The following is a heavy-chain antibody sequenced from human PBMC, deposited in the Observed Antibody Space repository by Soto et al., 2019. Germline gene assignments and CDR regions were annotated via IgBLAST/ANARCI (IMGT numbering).Heavy chain of an antibody. J-gene: IGHJ1*01. CDR3: ANEPN. V-gene: IGHV1-69*01. CDR1: GGSFSGQR. Sequence: QVQLVQSGAEVKKPGSSVKVSCKASGGSFSGQRVRWVRQATGQRLEWMGGIIPMFRTTNYARKFQGRLTITADGSTNSASVELTSLTAEDTAIYCCANEPNWGQWPLGTVCS. CDR2: IIPMFRTT.